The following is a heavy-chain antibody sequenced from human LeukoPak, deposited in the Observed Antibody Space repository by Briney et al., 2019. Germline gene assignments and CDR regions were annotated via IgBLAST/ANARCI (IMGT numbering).Heavy chain of an antibody. CDR3: ARRYTIFGVVTHDY. CDR1: GGSISSYY. V-gene: IGHV4-59*08. CDR2: IYDSGST. Sequence: PSETLSLTCTVSGGSISSYYWSWIRQPPGKGLEWIGYIYDSGSTNYNPSLKSRVTISVDTSKNQFSLKLSSVTAADTAVYYCARRYTIFGVVTHDYWGQGTLVTVSS. D-gene: IGHD3-3*01. J-gene: IGHJ4*02.